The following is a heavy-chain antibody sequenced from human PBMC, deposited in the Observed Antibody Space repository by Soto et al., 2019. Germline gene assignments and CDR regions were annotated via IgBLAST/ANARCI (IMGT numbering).Heavy chain of an antibody. V-gene: IGHV1-18*01. CDR2: ISAYNGNT. J-gene: IGHJ6*03. CDR3: ASQITIFGVPLWYYYYMDV. Sequence: ASVKVSCKASGYTFTSYGISWVRQAPGQGLEWMGWISAYNGNTNYAQKLQGRVTMTTDTSTSTAYMELRSLRSDDTAVYYCASQITIFGVPLWYYYYMDVWGKGTTVTVSS. CDR1: GYTFTSYG. D-gene: IGHD3-3*01.